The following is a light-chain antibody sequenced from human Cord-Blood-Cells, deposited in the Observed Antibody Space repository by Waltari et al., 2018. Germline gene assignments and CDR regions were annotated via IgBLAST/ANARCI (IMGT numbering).Light chain of an antibody. V-gene: IGLV2-23*03. J-gene: IGLJ2*01. CDR2: EGS. CDR3: CSYAGSSTFDVV. Sequence: QSALTQPASVSGSPGQAITISCTGTSMDVGRDNLVSWYQQHPGKAPKLMIYEGSKRPSGVSNRFSGSKSGNTASLTISGLQAEDEADYYCCSYAGSSTFDVVFGGGTKLTVL. CDR1: SMDVGRDNL.